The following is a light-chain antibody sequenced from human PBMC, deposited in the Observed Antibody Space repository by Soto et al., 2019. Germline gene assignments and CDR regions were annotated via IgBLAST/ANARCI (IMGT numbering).Light chain of an antibody. Sequence: QSVLTQPPSVSGAPGQRVTISCTGSYSNIGTGYDVHWYQQIPGTAPKLLISSNSDRPSGVPDRFSGSKSGASASLAITGLQAEDEADYYCQSYDSSLSGWVFGGGTKVTVL. J-gene: IGLJ3*02. CDR1: YSNIGTGYD. CDR2: SNS. V-gene: IGLV1-40*01. CDR3: QSYDSSLSGWV.